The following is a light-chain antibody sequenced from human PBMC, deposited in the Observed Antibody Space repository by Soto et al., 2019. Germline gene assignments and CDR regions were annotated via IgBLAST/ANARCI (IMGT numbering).Light chain of an antibody. CDR1: QSISSY. V-gene: IGKV1-17*01. CDR2: AAS. Sequence: DIQMTQSPSSLSASVGDRVTITCRASQSISSYLSWYQQKPGKAPKLLIFAASSLQSGVPSRFSGSGSGTDFTLTISCLQSEDFATYYCQQYYSYPFITFGQGTRLEIK. CDR3: QQYYSYPFIT. J-gene: IGKJ5*01.